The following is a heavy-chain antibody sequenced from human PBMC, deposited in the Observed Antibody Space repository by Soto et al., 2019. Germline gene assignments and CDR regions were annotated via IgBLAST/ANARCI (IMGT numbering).Heavy chain of an antibody. CDR2: ISAYDGKT. D-gene: IGHD5-18*01. CDR3: ARDQVAKWAPGSAMVNYYYGMDA. CDR1: GYTFNTYG. V-gene: IGHV1-18*01. J-gene: IGHJ6*02. Sequence: ASVKVSCKTSGYTFNTYGINWVRQAPGQGLELMGWISAYDGKTTYAEKFQGRVTLTTDTSTSTAYMELRSLRSDDTAIYYCARDQVAKWAPGSAMVNYYYGMDAWGQETTVTVSS.